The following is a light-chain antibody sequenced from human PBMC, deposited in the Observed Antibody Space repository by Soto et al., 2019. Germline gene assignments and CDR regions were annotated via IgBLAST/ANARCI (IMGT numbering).Light chain of an antibody. CDR1: QSVSSSY. CDR2: GAS. Sequence: EIVLTQSPGTLSLSPGERATLSCRASQSVSSSYLAWYQQKPGQAPRLLIYGASGRATGIPDRFSGSGSGTDCPLTISRLEPEDFAVYYCQQYGSSPMYTFGQGTKLEIK. V-gene: IGKV3-20*01. CDR3: QQYGSSPMYT. J-gene: IGKJ2*01.